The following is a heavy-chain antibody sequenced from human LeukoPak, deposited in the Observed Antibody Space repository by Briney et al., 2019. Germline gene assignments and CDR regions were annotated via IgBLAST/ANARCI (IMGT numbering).Heavy chain of an antibody. J-gene: IGHJ4*02. CDR3: AREGITIFGARYYFDY. D-gene: IGHD3-3*01. CDR1: GFTFSSYW. CDR2: IKQDGSEK. V-gene: IGHV3-7*01. Sequence: GGSLRLSCAASGFTFSSYWMSWVRQAPGKGLEWVANIKQDGSEKYYVDSVKGRFTISRDNAKNSLYLQMNSQRAEDTAVYYCAREGITIFGARYYFDYWGQGTLVTVSS.